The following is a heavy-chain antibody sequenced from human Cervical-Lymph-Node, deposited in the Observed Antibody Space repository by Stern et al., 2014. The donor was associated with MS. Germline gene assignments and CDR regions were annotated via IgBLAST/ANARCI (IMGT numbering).Heavy chain of an antibody. CDR1: GYTFTSYY. J-gene: IGHJ4*02. Sequence: QVQLVESGAEVKKPGASVKVSCKASGYTFTSYYMHWVRQAPGQGLERMGIINPSGGSTSYAQKFQGRVTMTRDTSTSTVYMELSSLRSEDTAVYYCARESRGDLIFDYWGQGTLVTVSS. D-gene: IGHD3-22*01. CDR2: INPSGGST. CDR3: ARESRGDLIFDY. V-gene: IGHV1-46*01.